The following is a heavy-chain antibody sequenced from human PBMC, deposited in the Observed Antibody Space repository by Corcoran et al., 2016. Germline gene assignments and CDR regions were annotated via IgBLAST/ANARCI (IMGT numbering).Heavy chain of an antibody. D-gene: IGHD4-17*01. J-gene: IGHJ4*02. Sequence: EEHLVESGGALVEPGGSLRLSCSVSGFTVADHWMNWVRQTPEKGLEWVGHIKSRAAGATTEYATTVQGRFTISRDDSSNTLYLQMNGVKAEESALYYGTRGHYGGWGQGTLVTVSS. CDR3: TRGHYGG. V-gene: IGHV3-15*02. CDR2: IKSRAAGATT. CDR1: GFTVADHW.